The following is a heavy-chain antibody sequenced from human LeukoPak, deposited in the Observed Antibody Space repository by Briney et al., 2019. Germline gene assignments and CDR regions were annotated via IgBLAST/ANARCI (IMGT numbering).Heavy chain of an antibody. D-gene: IGHD6-13*01. CDR2: INHSGST. Sequence: SETLSLTCAAYGGSFSGYYWSWIRQPPGKGLEWIGEINHSGSTNYNPSLKSRVTISVDTSKNQFSLKLSSVTAADTAVYYCARIAAAGSPWFDPWGQGTLVTVSS. J-gene: IGHJ5*02. V-gene: IGHV4-34*01. CDR3: ARIAAAGSPWFDP. CDR1: GGSFSGYY.